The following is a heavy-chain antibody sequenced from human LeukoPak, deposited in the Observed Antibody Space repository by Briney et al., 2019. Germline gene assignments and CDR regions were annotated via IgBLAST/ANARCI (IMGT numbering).Heavy chain of an antibody. D-gene: IGHD1-26*01. CDR1: AYTFTSYA. CDR2: ISASNGNT. Sequence: GASVKVSCKASAYTFTSYAISWVRQAPGQGLEWMGWISASNGNTNYAQKLHGRVTMTTDTSTNTVYMELRSLRFDDTAVCYCARDLAGVVGVTAWFDPWGQGTLVTVSS. CDR3: ARDLAGVVGVTAWFDP. V-gene: IGHV1-18*01. J-gene: IGHJ5*02.